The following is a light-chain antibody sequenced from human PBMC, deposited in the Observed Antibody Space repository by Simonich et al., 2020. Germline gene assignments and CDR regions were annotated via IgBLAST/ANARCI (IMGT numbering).Light chain of an antibody. CDR2: DFS. V-gene: IGLV2-14*01. CDR1: TSDVGGSNY. J-gene: IGLJ2*01. CDR3: SSYTSSSTLV. Sequence: QSALPHPASVSRSPGQSIPISSPATTSDVGGSNYVSCYQPHPGKAPKRMIYDFSKRPSGVSNRVSGSKSGNTASLTISGLQAEDEADYYCSSYTSSSTLVFGGGTKLTVL.